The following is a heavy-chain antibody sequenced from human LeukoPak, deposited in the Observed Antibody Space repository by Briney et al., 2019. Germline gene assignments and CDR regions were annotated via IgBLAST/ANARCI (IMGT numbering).Heavy chain of an antibody. Sequence: GGSLRLSCAASGFTFSSYSMTWVRQAPGKGLEWVSSISGNSRYIYYADSMRGRFTISRDNAKNSLYLQMNSLKPEDTAVYYCARVAEAAAFDSWGQGTLVTVSS. J-gene: IGHJ4*02. CDR3: ARVAEAAAFDS. CDR1: GFTFSSYS. V-gene: IGHV3-21*06. D-gene: IGHD6-13*01. CDR2: ISGNSRYI.